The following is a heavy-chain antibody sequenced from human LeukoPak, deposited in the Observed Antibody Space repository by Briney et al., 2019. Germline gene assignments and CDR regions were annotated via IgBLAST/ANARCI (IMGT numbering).Heavy chain of an antibody. D-gene: IGHD6-13*01. CDR3: ARQESAATLYYFDS. CDR2: IFFDGST. Sequence: PSETLSLTCTVSGGSITSRRYSWGWIRQPPGKELEWIGTIFFDGSTYYNPSLKSRVLISVDTSKNQFYLKLTSVTAADTAVYYCARQESAATLYYFDSWGQGALVAVSS. V-gene: IGHV4-39*01. CDR1: GGSITSRRYS. J-gene: IGHJ4*02.